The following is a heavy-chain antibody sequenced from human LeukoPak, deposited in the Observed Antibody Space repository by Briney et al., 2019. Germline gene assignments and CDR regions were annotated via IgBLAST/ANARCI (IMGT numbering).Heavy chain of an antibody. CDR3: ATVGYYDSSGYYFDY. J-gene: IGHJ4*02. V-gene: IGHV1-24*01. D-gene: IGHD3-22*01. Sequence: VKVXXKVSGYTLTELSMHWVRQAPGKGLEWMGGFDPEDGETIYAQKFQGRVTMTEDTSTDTAYMELSSLRSEDTAVYYCATVGYYDSSGYYFDYWGQGTLVTVSS. CDR1: GYTLTELS. CDR2: FDPEDGET.